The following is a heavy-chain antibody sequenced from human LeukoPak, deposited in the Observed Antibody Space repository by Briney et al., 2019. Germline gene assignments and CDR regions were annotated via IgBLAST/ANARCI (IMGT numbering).Heavy chain of an antibody. V-gene: IGHV4-59*08. D-gene: IGHD5/OR15-5a*01. J-gene: IGHJ3*02. CDR3: VVNSTKHTFDI. CDR1: SGSISTYY. CDR2: IYYSGST. Sequence: KSSETLSLTCTVSSGSISTYYWSWIRQSPGKGLEWIGSIYYSGSTNYNPSLKSRVSISVDTSKNQFSLELSSVTAADTAVYYCVVNSTKHTFDIWGQGTMVTVSS.